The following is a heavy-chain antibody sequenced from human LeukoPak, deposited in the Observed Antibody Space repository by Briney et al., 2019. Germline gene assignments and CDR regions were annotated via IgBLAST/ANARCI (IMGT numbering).Heavy chain of an antibody. Sequence: SETLSLTCTVSGGSIINYHWSWIRQPPGKGLEWIGYIYYSGNTKYNPSLKSRVTMSVDTSKNQFSLKLSSVTAADTAVYYCARHSERWLGAFDIWGQGTMATVSS. J-gene: IGHJ3*02. V-gene: IGHV4-59*08. CDR2: IYYSGNT. D-gene: IGHD6-19*01. CDR1: GGSIINYH. CDR3: ARHSERWLGAFDI.